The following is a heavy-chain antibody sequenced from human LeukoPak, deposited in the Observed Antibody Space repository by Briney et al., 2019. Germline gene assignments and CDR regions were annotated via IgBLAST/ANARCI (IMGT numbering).Heavy chain of an antibody. CDR2: IYYSGST. CDR3: ASRSGYSSSWYDYYYMDV. D-gene: IGHD6-13*01. CDR1: GGSISSHY. V-gene: IGHV4-59*11. Sequence: PSGTLSLTCTVSGGSISSHYWSWIRQPPGKGLEWIGYIYYSGSTNYNPSLKSRVTISVDTSKNQFSLKLSSVTAADTAVYYCASRSGYSSSWYDYYYMDVWGKGTTVTVSS. J-gene: IGHJ6*03.